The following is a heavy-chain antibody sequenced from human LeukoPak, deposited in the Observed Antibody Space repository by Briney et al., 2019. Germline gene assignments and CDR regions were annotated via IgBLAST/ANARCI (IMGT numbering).Heavy chain of an antibody. CDR2: IYHSGST. CDR1: GYSISSGYY. D-gene: IGHD1-7*01. Sequence: SETLSLTCTVSGYSISSGYYWGWIRQPPGKGLEWIESIYHSGSTYYNPSLKSRVTISVDTSKNQFSLKLSSVTAADTAVYYCARSHPSDITGTTEFDYWGQGTLVTVSS. V-gene: IGHV4-38-2*02. J-gene: IGHJ4*02. CDR3: ARSHPSDITGTTEFDY.